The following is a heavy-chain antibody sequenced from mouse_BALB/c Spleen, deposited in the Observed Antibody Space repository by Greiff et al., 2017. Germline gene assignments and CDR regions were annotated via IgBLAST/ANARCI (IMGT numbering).Heavy chain of an antibody. Sequence: VQLQQSGAELVKPGASVKLSCTASGFNIKDTYMHWVKQRPEQGLEWIGRIDPANGNTKYDPKFQGKATITADTSSNTAYLQLSSLTSEDTAVYYCARDDGSLYYAMDYWGQGTSVTVSS. CDR3: ARDDGSLYYAMDY. D-gene: IGHD2-3*01. CDR2: IDPANGNT. V-gene: IGHV14-3*02. CDR1: GFNIKDTY. J-gene: IGHJ4*01.